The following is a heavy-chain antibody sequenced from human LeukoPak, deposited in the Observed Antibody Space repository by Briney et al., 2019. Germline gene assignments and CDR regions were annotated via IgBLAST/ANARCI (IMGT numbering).Heavy chain of an antibody. CDR2: MNPNSGNT. V-gene: IGHV1-8*03. CDR1: GYTFTSYD. D-gene: IGHD2-2*01. CDR3: ARDLGYCSSTSCQGY. J-gene: IGHJ4*02. Sequence: ASVKVSCKASGYTFTSYDINWVRQATGQGLEWMGGMNPNSGNTGYAQKFQGRVTITRNTSISTAYMELSSLRSDDTAVYYCARDLGYCSSTSCQGYWGQGTLVTVSS.